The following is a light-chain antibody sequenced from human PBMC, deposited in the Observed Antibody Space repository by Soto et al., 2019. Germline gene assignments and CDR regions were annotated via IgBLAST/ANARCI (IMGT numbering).Light chain of an antibody. CDR2: TSG. CDR1: QRVTTY. Sequence: IQMTQSPSSLSASVGDRVTITCRASQRVTTYVNWYQQKPGGAPKLLITTSGTLQRGVPSRFSGSGSGTEFTLTITTLQPRDFATYFCQQTYTTPYTFGQGTKLEI. J-gene: IGKJ2*01. CDR3: QQTYTTPYT. V-gene: IGKV1-39*01.